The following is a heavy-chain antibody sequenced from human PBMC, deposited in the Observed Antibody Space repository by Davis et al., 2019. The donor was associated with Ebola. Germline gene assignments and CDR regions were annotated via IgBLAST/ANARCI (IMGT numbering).Heavy chain of an antibody. Sequence: SETLSLTCAVYGGSLSGYYWSWIRQPPGKGLEWIGEINHSGSTNYNPSLKSRVTISVDTSKNQFSLKLSSVTAADTAVYYCARRDIVVNYYGMDVWGQGTTVTVSS. CDR3: ARRDIVVNYYGMDV. CDR1: GGSLSGYY. V-gene: IGHV4-34*01. J-gene: IGHJ6*02. CDR2: INHSGST. D-gene: IGHD5-12*01.